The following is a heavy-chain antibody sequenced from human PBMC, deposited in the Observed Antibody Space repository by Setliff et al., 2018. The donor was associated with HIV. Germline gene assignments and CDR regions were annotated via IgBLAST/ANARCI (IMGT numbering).Heavy chain of an antibody. CDR2: IRSKANSYAT. CDR3: TRRYCSSTSCYDY. CDR1: GFTFSDSA. V-gene: IGHV3-73*01. D-gene: IGHD2-2*01. J-gene: IGHJ4*02. Sequence: GSLRLSCAASGFTFSDSAMHWVRQASGKGLEWVGRIRSKANSYATAYAASVKGRFSISRDDSKNTAYLQMNSLKTEDTALYYCTRRYCSSTSCYDYWGQGTLVTVSS.